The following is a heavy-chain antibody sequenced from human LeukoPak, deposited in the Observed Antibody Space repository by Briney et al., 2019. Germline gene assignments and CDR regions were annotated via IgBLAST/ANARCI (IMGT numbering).Heavy chain of an antibody. V-gene: IGHV4-61*02. CDR1: GGSISSGSYY. D-gene: IGHD4-23*01. CDR3: SRDYGGLNFDY. J-gene: IGHJ4*02. CDR2: IYTSGST. Sequence: SETLSLTCTVSGGSISSGSYYWSWIRQPAGKGLEWIGRIYTSGSTNYNPSLKSRVTISVDTSKNQFSLKLSSVTAADTAVYYCSRDYGGLNFDYWGQGTLVTVSS.